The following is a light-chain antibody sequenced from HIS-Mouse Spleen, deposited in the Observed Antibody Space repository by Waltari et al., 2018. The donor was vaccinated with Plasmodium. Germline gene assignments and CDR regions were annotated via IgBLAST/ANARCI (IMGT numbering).Light chain of an antibody. J-gene: IGLJ3*02. Sequence: QSVLTQPPSASGTPGQRVTISCSGSSSNIGSNTVNWYQQLPGTAPKLLIYSNNQRPSGVPCRFAGSKSGTSASLAISGLQSEDEADYYCAAWDDSLNGVFGGGTKLTVL. V-gene: IGLV1-44*01. CDR2: SNN. CDR3: AAWDDSLNGV. CDR1: SSNIGSNT.